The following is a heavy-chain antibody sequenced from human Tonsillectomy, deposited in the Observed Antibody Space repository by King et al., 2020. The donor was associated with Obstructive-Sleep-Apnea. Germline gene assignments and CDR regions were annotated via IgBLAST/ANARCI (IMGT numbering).Heavy chain of an antibody. CDR1: GFTFSSYA. D-gene: IGHD2-21*02. V-gene: IGHV3-23*04. J-gene: IGHJ4*02. CDR2: ISGSGGRT. Sequence: VQLVESGGGLVQPGGSLRLSCAASGFTFSSYAMSWVRHAPGKGLEWVSAISGSGGRTYYADSVKGRFTNSRDNSKNTLYLQMNSLRAEDTAVYYCAKGRKHIVVVTAIEHDYWGQGTLVTVSS. CDR3: AKGRKHIVVVTAIEHDY.